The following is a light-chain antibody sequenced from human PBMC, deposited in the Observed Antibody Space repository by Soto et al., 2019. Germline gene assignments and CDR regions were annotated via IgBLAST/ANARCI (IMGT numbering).Light chain of an antibody. CDR2: TAS. Sequence: DLQMTQSPSSLSAAVGDSVTITCRASQDISNFLAWYQQKPGKVPKLLIYTASTLQSGVPSRFSGSGSGTDVTLTISSLQPEDVATYYRQKYNSAPQTFGQGAKVEIK. V-gene: IGKV1-27*01. CDR1: QDISNF. CDR3: QKYNSAPQT. J-gene: IGKJ1*01.